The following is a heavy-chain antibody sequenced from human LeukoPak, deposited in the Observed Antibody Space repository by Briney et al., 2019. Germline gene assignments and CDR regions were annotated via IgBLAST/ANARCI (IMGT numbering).Heavy chain of an antibody. CDR2: ISYDGSNK. V-gene: IGHV3-30-3*01. Sequence: GGSLRLSCAASGFTFSSYAMHWVRQAPGKGLEWVAVISYDGSNKYYADSVKGRFTISRDNPKNTLYLQMNSLRAEDTAVYYCARDPGIAAATFYYFDYWGQGTLVTVSS. CDR1: GFTFSSYA. D-gene: IGHD6-13*01. CDR3: ARDPGIAAATFYYFDY. J-gene: IGHJ4*02.